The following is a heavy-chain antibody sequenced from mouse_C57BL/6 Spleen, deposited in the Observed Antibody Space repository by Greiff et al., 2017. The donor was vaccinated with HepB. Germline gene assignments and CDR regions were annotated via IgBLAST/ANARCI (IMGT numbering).Heavy chain of an antibody. CDR2: IYPGDGDT. Sequence: QVQLQQSGPELVKPGASVKISCKASGYAFSSSWMNWVKQRPGKGLEWIGRIYPGDGDTNYNGKFKGKATLTADKSSSTAYMQLSSLTSEDSAVYFCARRGHYDGYYGFDYWGQGTTLTVSS. V-gene: IGHV1-82*01. CDR3: ARRGHYDGYYGFDY. D-gene: IGHD2-3*01. CDR1: GYAFSSSW. J-gene: IGHJ2*01.